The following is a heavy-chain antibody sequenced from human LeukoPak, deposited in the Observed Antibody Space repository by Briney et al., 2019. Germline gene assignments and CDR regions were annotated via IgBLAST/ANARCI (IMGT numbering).Heavy chain of an antibody. Sequence: PSETLSLTCTVSGDSISSGDYYWSWIRQPAGKGLEWIGRISSSGSTNYNPSLKSRVTISVDTSKNQFSLKLSSVTAADTAVYYCARERRNAFDIWGQGTMVTVSS. CDR3: ARERRNAFDI. CDR1: GDSISSGDYY. V-gene: IGHV4-61*02. J-gene: IGHJ3*02. CDR2: ISSSGST.